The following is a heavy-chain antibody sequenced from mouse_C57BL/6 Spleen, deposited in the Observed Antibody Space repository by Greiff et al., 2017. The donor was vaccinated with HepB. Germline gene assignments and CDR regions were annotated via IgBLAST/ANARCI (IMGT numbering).Heavy chain of an antibody. D-gene: IGHD2-3*01. V-gene: IGHV1-53*01. CDR3: AREGYSVGYLYY. CDR2: INPSNGGT. Sequence: QVQLQQPGTELVKPGASVKLSCKASGYTFTSYWMHWVKQRPGQGLEWIGNINPSNGGTNYNEKFKSKATLTVDKSSSTAYMQLSSLTSEDSAVYNCAREGYSVGYLYYWGEGTTLTVSS. J-gene: IGHJ2*01. CDR1: GYTFTSYW.